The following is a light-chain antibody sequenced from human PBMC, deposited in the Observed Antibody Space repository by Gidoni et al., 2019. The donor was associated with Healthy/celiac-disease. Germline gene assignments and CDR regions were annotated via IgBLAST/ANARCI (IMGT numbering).Light chain of an antibody. J-gene: IGKJ4*01. CDR1: QSVSSSY. Sequence: IVLTQSPGTLSLSPGQSATLSCRASQSVSSSYLAWYQQKPGQAPRLLIYGASSRATGIPDRVSGSGSGTDFTLTISRLEPEDFAVYYCQKYCSSHFGGGTKVEIK. CDR3: QKYCSSH. V-gene: IGKV3-20*01. CDR2: GAS.